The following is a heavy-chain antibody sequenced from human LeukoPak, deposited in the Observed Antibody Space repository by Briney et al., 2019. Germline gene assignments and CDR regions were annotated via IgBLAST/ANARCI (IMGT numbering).Heavy chain of an antibody. J-gene: IGHJ4*02. V-gene: IGHV4-4*02. CDR2: IYHSGST. D-gene: IGHD6-13*01. CDR1: GGSISSSNW. CDR3: ARDGAAAGRGYGPSYDY. Sequence: SGTLSLTCAVSGGSISSSNWWSWVRQPPGKGLEWIGEIYHSGSTNYNPSLKSRVTISVDKSKNQFSLKLSSVTAADTAVYYCARDGAAAGRGYGPSYDYWGQGTLVTVSS.